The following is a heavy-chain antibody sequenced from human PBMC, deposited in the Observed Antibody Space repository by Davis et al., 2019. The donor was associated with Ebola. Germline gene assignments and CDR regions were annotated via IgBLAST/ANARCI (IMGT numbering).Heavy chain of an antibody. D-gene: IGHD4-17*01. CDR1: GFTFSSYW. CDR3: ARDRAGYYGDFTH. J-gene: IGHJ4*02. Sequence: GESLKISCAASGFTFSSYWMRWVRQAPGKGLEWVSDISSGGGAPYYADSVKGRFTTFRDNPKNTLYLQMNSLRDADTAVYYCARDRAGYYGDFTHWGQGTLVTVSS. V-gene: IGHV3-23*01. CDR2: ISSGGGAP.